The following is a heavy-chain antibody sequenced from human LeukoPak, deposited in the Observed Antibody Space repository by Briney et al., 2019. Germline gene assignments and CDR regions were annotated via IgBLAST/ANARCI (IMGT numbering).Heavy chain of an antibody. D-gene: IGHD3-3*01. CDR2: IYYSGGT. CDR1: GGSISSSSYY. J-gene: IGHJ4*02. CDR3: ARHSAYYDFWSGYSTFDY. V-gene: IGHV4-39*01. Sequence: PETLSLTCTVSGGSISSSSYYWGWIRQPPGKGLEWIGSIYYSGGTYYNPSLKSRVTISVDTSKNQFSLKLSSVTAADTAVYYCARHSAYYDFWSGYSTFDYWGQGTLVTVSS.